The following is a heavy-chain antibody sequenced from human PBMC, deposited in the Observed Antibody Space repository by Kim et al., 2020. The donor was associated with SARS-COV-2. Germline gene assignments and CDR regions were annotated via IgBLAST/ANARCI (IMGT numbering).Heavy chain of an antibody. Sequence: SETLSLTCGVYSGSFSGHDWSWIRQPPGKGLEWIGKIHESGSTNYNPSLKSRATISIDTSKNQFSLKLSSLTAADTGFYYCTRGRAEVVPAPILGLGPHYYDIIMDLWGHGTTVTVSS. CDR3: TRGRAEVVPAPILGLGPHYYDIIMDL. V-gene: IGHV4-34*01. CDR1: SGSFSGHD. CDR2: IHESGST. D-gene: IGHD2-2*02. J-gene: IGHJ6*02.